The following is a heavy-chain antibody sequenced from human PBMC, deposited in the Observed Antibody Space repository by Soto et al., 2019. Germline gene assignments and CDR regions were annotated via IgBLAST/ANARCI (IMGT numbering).Heavy chain of an antibody. D-gene: IGHD5-18*01. CDR2: ISSSSSYI. CDR3: ARDNSYSYGYAYYYYGMDV. J-gene: IGHJ6*02. V-gene: IGHV3-21*01. Sequence: PGGSLRLSCAASGFTFSSYSMNWVRQAPGKGLEWVSSISSSSSYIYYADSVKGRFTISRDNAKNSLYLQMNSLRAEDTAVYYCARDNSYSYGYAYYYYGMDVWGQGTTVTVSS. CDR1: GFTFSSYS.